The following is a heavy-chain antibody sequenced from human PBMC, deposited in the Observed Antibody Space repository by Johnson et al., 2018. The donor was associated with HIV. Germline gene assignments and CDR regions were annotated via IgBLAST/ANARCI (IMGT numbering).Heavy chain of an antibody. CDR3: TRATWVGASARHVFDL. V-gene: IGHV3-20*04. J-gene: IGHJ3*01. CDR1: GFTLDDYG. CDR2: VNWNGDST. D-gene: IGHD1-26*01. Sequence: VQLVESGGGVVRPGGSLRLSCEASGFTLDDYGMTWVRQAPGKGLEWVSGVNWNGDSTGYADSVNGRFSISRDNAKNSLYLQMNSLRAEDTALYYCTRATWVGASARHVFDLWGQGTMVTVSS.